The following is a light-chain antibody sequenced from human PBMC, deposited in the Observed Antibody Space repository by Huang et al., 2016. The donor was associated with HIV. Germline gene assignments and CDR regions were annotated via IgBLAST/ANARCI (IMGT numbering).Light chain of an antibody. CDR3: QQYYTTPGT. J-gene: IGKJ3*01. Sequence: DIVLTQSPDSLAVSLGERATINCSSSRIIIYNSNKENNLAGHQQKPGQSPQLRIYWAFTRESGVPDRFSGSGSETDFTLTISSLQAEDVAVYFCQQYYTTPGTFGPGTTVHIK. V-gene: IGKV4-1*01. CDR1: RIIIYNSNKENN. CDR2: WAF.